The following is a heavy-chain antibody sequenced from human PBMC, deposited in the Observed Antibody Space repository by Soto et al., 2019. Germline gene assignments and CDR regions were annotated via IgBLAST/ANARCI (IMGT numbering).Heavy chain of an antibody. CDR1: SGSISCYY. V-gene: IGHV4-59*01. D-gene: IGHD3-9*01. CDR2: IHYTGNT. J-gene: IGHJ5*02. CDR3: ADRDYLTGFSYRATKWLDP. Sequence: SSETLSLTCTVSSGSISCYYWSLIRQPPGKGLEWIGYIHYTGNTNSNPSLKGRVTLSIDPFWNQLSLKLRSVTAADTAVYYCADRDYLTGFSYRATKWLDPWDQRTLVTVSS.